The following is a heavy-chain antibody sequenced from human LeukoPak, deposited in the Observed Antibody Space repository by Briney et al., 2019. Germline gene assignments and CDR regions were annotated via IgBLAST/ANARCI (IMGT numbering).Heavy chain of an antibody. V-gene: IGHV3-11*03. CDR2: ISGSSTHT. Sequence: PGGSLRLSCAASGFTFSDYYMSWIRQAPGKGLEWVSYISGSSTHTNYADSVKGRFTISRDNAKKSLYLQMNSLRAEDTAVYYCATPGLLGYWSSAICAPPGYWGQGTLVTVSS. CDR3: ATPGLLGYWSSAICAPPGY. D-gene: IGHD2-2*01. J-gene: IGHJ4*02. CDR1: GFTFSDYY.